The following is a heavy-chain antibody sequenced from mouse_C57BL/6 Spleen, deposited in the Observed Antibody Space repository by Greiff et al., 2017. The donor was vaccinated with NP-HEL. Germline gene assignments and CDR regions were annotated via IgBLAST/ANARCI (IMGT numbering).Heavy chain of an antibody. J-gene: IGHJ2*01. V-gene: IGHV1-39*01. Sequence: EVKLQQSGPELVKPGASVKISCKASGYSFTDYNMNWVKQSTGQSLEWIGVINPNYGTTSYNQKFKGKATLTVDQSSSTAYMQLNSLTSEDSAVYYCAREGDYYSNYWDYWGQGTTLTVSS. CDR2: INPNYGTT. CDR3: AREGDYYSNYWDY. D-gene: IGHD2-5*01. CDR1: GYSFTDYN.